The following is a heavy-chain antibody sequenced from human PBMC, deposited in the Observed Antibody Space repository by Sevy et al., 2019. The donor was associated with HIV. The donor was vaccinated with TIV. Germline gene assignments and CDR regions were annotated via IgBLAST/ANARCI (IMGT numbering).Heavy chain of an antibody. J-gene: IGHJ6*03. D-gene: IGHD6-6*01. V-gene: IGHV4-4*07. Sequence: SETLSLTCTVSGGSISSYYWSWIRQPAGKGLEWIGRIYTSGSTNYNPSLKSRVTMSVDTSKNQFSLKLSSVTAADTAVYYCARVGSSVLPIHAHYYYYYMDVWGKGTTVTVSS. CDR3: ARVGSSVLPIHAHYYYYYMDV. CDR1: GGSISSYY. CDR2: IYTSGST.